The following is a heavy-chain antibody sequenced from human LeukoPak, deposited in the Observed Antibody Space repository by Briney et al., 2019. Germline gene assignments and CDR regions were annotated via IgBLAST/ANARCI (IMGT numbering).Heavy chain of an antibody. V-gene: IGHV3-23*01. CDR1: GFTFSSYA. D-gene: IGHD1-26*01. CDR3: AKAPNIVGATGFLDY. J-gene: IGHJ4*02. Sequence: GGSLRLSCAASGFTFSSYARSWVRQAPGKGLEWVSAISGSGGSTYYADSVKGRFTISRDNSKNTLYLQMNSLRAEDTAVYYCAKAPNIVGATGFLDYWGQGTLVTVSS. CDR2: ISGSGGST.